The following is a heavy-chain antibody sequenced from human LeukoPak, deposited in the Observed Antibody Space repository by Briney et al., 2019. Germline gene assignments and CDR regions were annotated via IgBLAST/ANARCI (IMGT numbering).Heavy chain of an antibody. V-gene: IGHV3-9*01. D-gene: IGHD3-22*01. J-gene: IGHJ4*02. CDR2: ISWNSGSI. CDR3: AKDNLGDFYDSSGYPDY. Sequence: GRSLRLYCAASGFTFDDYAMHWGRQAPGKGLEWVSGISWNSGSIGYADSVKGRFTISRDNAKNSLYFQMNSLRAEDTALYYCAKDNLGDFYDSSGYPDYWGQGILVTVSS. CDR1: GFTFDDYA.